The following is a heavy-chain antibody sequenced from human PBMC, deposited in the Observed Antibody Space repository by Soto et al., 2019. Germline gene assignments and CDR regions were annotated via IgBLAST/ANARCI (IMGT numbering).Heavy chain of an antibody. D-gene: IGHD3-3*02. V-gene: IGHV3-30*14. Sequence: QVHLVESGGGVVQPGRSLRLSCAASGFTFNDYVIHWVRQAAGKGLEWVASMTYDGATEYYADSVKGRFTVSRDTSKRTLSLQMNSLRPEDTAVYYCARVRLSIAVNDALDVWGQGTTVTVSS. CDR2: MTYDGATE. CDR3: ARVRLSIAVNDALDV. CDR1: GFTFNDYV. J-gene: IGHJ3*01.